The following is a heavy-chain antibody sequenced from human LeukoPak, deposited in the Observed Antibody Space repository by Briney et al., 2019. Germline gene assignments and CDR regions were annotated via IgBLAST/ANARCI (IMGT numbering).Heavy chain of an antibody. Sequence: PSETLSLTCTVSGGSIDIYYWSWIRQPPGKGLEWIGYIYYSGSTNYNPSLKSRVTISVDTSKNQFSLKLSSVTAADTAVYYCARGPLNEEIDYWGQETLVTVSS. CDR3: ARGPLNEEIDY. CDR1: GGSIDIYY. V-gene: IGHV4-59*01. J-gene: IGHJ4*02. D-gene: IGHD1-1*01. CDR2: IYYSGST.